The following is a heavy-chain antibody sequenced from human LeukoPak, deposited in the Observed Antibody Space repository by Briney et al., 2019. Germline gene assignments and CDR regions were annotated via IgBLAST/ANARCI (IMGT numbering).Heavy chain of an antibody. V-gene: IGHV4-59*08. CDR2: IYYSGST. CDR3: ARRSSGWYQNYFDY. CDR1: GGSISSYY. Sequence: PPETLSLTCTVSGGSISSYYWSWIRQPPGKGLEWIGYIYYSGSTNYNPSLKSRVTISVDTSKNQFSLKLSSVTAADTAVYYCARRSSGWYQNYFDYWGQGTLVTVSS. J-gene: IGHJ4*02. D-gene: IGHD6-19*01.